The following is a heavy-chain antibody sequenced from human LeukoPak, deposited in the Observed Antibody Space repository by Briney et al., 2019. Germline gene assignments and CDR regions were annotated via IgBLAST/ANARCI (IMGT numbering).Heavy chain of an antibody. J-gene: IGHJ5*02. D-gene: IGHD6-19*01. CDR1: GYSFTNYW. Sequence: GESLKISCKGSGYSFTNYWIGWVRQMPGKGLEWMGIIYPGDSDTRYSPSFQGQVTISADKSISTAYLQWSSLKASDTAMYYCARQGAGSETWGWFDPWGQGTLVTVSS. CDR2: IYPGDSDT. V-gene: IGHV5-51*01. CDR3: ARQGAGSETWGWFDP.